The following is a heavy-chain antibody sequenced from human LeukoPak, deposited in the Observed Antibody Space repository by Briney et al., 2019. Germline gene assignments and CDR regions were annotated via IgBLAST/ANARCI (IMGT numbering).Heavy chain of an antibody. CDR2: IIPILGIA. CDR3: ASLKRLYCSSSCPDQYYYGMDV. J-gene: IGHJ6*02. Sequence: GASVKVSCKASGGTFSSYAISWVRQAPGQGLEWMGRIIPILGIANYAQKFQGRVTITADKSTSTAYMELSSLRSEDTAVYYCASLKRLYCSSSCPDQYYYGMDVWGQGTTVTVSS. CDR1: GGTFSSYA. D-gene: IGHD6-13*01. V-gene: IGHV1-69*04.